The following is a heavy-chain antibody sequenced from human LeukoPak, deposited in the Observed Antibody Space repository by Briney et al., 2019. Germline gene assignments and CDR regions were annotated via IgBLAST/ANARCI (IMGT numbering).Heavy chain of an antibody. D-gene: IGHD6-6*01. V-gene: IGHV3-74*01. CDR3: ARGPNSNWSGLDF. CDR2: ISPTGSTA. CDR1: GFSFSGHW. Sequence: GGSLRLSCTASGFSFSGHWMHWARQLPGKGLVWVSRISPTGSTASYADSVKGRFTVSRDNAKNTLYLQVNNLRAEDTAVYYCARGPNSNWSGLDFWGQGTLLTVSS. J-gene: IGHJ4*02.